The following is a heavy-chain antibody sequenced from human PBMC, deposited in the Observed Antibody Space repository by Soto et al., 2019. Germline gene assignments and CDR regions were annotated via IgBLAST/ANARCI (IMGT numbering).Heavy chain of an antibody. J-gene: IGHJ5*02. CDR1: GGSISSYY. D-gene: IGHD5-12*01. V-gene: IGHV4-59*01. Sequence: SETLSLTCTVSGGSISSYYWSWIRQPPGKGLEWIGYIYYSGSTNYNPSLKSRVTISVDTSKNQFSLKLSYVTAADTAVYYCARDRIVATTQGAHWFDPWGQGTLVTVSS. CDR2: IYYSGST. CDR3: ARDRIVATTQGAHWFDP.